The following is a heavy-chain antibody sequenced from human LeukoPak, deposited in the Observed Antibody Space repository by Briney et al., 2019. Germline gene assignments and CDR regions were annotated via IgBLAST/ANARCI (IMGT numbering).Heavy chain of an antibody. Sequence: SETLSLTCTVSGSSISSGGYYWSWIRQHPGKGLERIGYIYYSGSTYYNPSLKSRVTISVDTSKNQFSLKLSSVTAADTAVYYCARGYCSGGSCYSGGDWFDPWGQGTLVTVSS. D-gene: IGHD2-15*01. CDR2: IYYSGST. CDR3: ARGYCSGGSCYSGGDWFDP. V-gene: IGHV4-31*03. J-gene: IGHJ5*02. CDR1: GSSISSGGYY.